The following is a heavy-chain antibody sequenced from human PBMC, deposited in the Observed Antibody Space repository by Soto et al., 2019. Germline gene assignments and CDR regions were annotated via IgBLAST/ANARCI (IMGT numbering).Heavy chain of an antibody. J-gene: IGHJ4*02. CDR1: GFSLRMSGVG. CDR2: IYWDNDK. V-gene: IGHV2-5*02. Sequence: SGPTLVNPTQTLTLTCTFSGFSLRMSGVGVGWIRQPPGKALEWLGIIYWDNDKRYSPSLKSRVTITKDTSKNQVVLSMTNMDPVDTATYYCAHRKDYGLFAYWGQGTVVTVSS. CDR3: AHRKDYGLFAY. D-gene: IGHD4-17*01.